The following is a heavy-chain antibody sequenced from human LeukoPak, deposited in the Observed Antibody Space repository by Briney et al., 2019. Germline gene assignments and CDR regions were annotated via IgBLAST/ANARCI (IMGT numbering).Heavy chain of an antibody. CDR2: ISYDGRNK. Sequence: PGGSLRLSCAAPGFTFSSYAMHRVRQAPGKGVEGGAVISYDGRNKYYADSVKGRFTISRDNSKNTLYLQMNSLRAEDTAVYYCARDLYSIAVAGGCDYWGQGTLVTVSS. V-gene: IGHV3-30*04. J-gene: IGHJ4*02. CDR3: ARDLYSIAVAGGCDY. D-gene: IGHD6-19*01. CDR1: GFTFSSYA.